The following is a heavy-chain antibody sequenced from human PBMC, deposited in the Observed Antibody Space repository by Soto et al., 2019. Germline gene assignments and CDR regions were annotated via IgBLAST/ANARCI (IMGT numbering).Heavy chain of an antibody. J-gene: IGHJ4*02. CDR1: GYSFTSYW. CDR2: IYPGDSDT. Sequence: GESLKLSCEGSGYSFTSYWIGWVRQMPGKGLEWMGIIYPGDSDTRYSPSFQGQVTISTDKSISTAYLQWSSLKASDTAMYYCARHARRTAMVTHLDYWGQGTLVTVSS. D-gene: IGHD5-18*01. CDR3: ARHARRTAMVTHLDY. V-gene: IGHV5-51*01.